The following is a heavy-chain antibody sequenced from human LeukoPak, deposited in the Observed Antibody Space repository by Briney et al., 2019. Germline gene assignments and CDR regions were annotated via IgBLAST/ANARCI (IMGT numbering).Heavy chain of an antibody. V-gene: IGHV3-21*01. J-gene: IGHJ4*02. CDR2: ISPTGKYV. CDR3: VRDALGESGAGGY. D-gene: IGHD3-10*01. CDR1: GFTFSGYS. Sequence: GGSLGLSCAASGFTFSGYSMNWVRQAPGKGLEWVSSISPTGKYVWYVDSLKGRPTISRDNAENSLFLQMNTLRAEDTAVYYCVRDALGESGAGGYWGQGTLVTVSS.